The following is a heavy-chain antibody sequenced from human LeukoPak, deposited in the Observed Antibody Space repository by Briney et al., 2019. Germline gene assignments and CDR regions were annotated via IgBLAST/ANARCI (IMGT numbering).Heavy chain of an antibody. Sequence: GGSLRLSCEASGFTFNTYSMNWARQAPGKGLEWVSSIDSSGGYMFYADSVKGRFIISRDNAKNSLYLQMNSLRAEDTAVYYCARGTWELIDYWGQGTLVTVSS. V-gene: IGHV3-21*01. CDR3: ARGTWELIDY. CDR2: IDSSGGYM. CDR1: GFTFNTYS. J-gene: IGHJ4*02. D-gene: IGHD1-26*01.